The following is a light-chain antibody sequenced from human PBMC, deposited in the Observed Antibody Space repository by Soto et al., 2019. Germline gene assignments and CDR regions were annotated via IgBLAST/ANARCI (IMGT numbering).Light chain of an antibody. V-gene: IGLV2-8*01. CDR2: EVT. J-gene: IGLJ2*01. CDR1: SSDVGGYNY. Sequence: QSVLTQPPSASGSPRQSVTISCTGTSSDVGGYNYVSCYQQHPGKVPKLLIYEVTRRPSGVPDRFSGSKSGNTASLTVSALQAEDEAHYYCSSYAGNNVVVFGGGTKLTVL. CDR3: SSYAGNNVVV.